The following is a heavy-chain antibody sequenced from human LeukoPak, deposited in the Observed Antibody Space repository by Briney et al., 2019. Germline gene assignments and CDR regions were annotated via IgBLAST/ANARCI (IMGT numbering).Heavy chain of an antibody. Sequence: PSETLSLTCTVSGGSISSGYYYWGWIRQPPGKGLEWIGSIYYSGSTYYNPSLKSRVTISVDTSKNQFSLKLSSVTAADTAVYYCASYNRATYCGGDCVRGGLDYWGQGTLVTVSS. J-gene: IGHJ4*02. CDR1: GGSISSGYYY. CDR2: IYYSGST. D-gene: IGHD2-21*01. V-gene: IGHV4-30-4*08. CDR3: ASYNRATYCGGDCVRGGLDY.